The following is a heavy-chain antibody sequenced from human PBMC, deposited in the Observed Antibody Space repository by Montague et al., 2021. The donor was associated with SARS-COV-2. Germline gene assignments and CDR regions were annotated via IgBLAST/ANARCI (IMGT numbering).Heavy chain of an antibody. CDR2: IYYSGYT. V-gene: IGHV4-39*01. J-gene: IGHJ5*02. CDR3: ARLGPGPQGEES. Sequence: SETLSLTCTVSGGSITTTSHYWGWIRQPPGKGLEWIVSIYYSGYTHYNPSLKTRLTLSVDTSTNQFSLKLSSVTAADTAVYHCARLGPGPQGEESWGQGTVVIVSS. CDR1: GGSITTTSHY. D-gene: IGHD3-16*01.